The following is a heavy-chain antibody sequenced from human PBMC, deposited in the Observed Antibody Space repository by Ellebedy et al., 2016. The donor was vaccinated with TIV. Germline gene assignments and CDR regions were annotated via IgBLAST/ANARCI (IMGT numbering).Heavy chain of an antibody. J-gene: IGHJ3*01. CDR3: ARDISTWGAFNV. Sequence: SETLSLXXAVSGGSISSDGYSWSWIRPSPGMGLEWLGYIYHSGATSYNPSLKSRVTISMDRSNNHFSLKLTSVTAADTAVYYCARDISTWGAFNVWGQGTMVTVSS. V-gene: IGHV4-30-2*06. D-gene: IGHD3-16*01. CDR1: GGSISSDGYS. CDR2: IYHSGAT.